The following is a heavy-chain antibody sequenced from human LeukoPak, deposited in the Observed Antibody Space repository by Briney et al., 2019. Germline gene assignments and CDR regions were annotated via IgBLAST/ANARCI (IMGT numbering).Heavy chain of an antibody. Sequence: PSETLSLTCTVSGGSISSGDYYWSWIRQPPGKGLEWIGYIYYSGSTYYNPSLKSRVSISIDTSKNQFSLKLSSVTAADTAVYYCARDKMIRGSYCFDSWGQGTLVTVSS. D-gene: IGHD3-10*01. V-gene: IGHV4-30-4*01. CDR3: ARDKMIRGSYCFDS. J-gene: IGHJ4*02. CDR1: GGSISSGDYY. CDR2: IYYSGST.